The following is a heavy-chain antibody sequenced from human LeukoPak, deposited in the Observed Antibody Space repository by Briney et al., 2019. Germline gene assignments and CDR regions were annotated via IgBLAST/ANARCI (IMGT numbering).Heavy chain of an antibody. V-gene: IGHV3-11*01. CDR2: ISGSGNTI. D-gene: IGHD5-18*01. J-gene: IGHJ4*02. CDR1: GFTFSDYY. CDR3: ATDVGQLWSPDN. Sequence: GGSLRLSCAVSGFTFSDYYMSWIRQAPGKGLEWVSYISGSGNTIYYADSVKGRFTISRDNAKNSVYLHMNRLRADDTAVYYCATDVGQLWSPDNWGQGTLVTVSS.